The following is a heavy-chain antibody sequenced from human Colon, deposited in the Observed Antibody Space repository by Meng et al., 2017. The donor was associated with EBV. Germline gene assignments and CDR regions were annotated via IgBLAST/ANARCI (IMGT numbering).Heavy chain of an antibody. Sequence: GRVQGAGAGVVKASEALCLRWAVSGGSISSVYWWTWVRQSPGKGLEWIGEIYHSGSTNYNPSLKSRVTISVDKSKNQFSLKLTSVTAADTAVYYCARGGYYSFDYWGQRTLVTASS. CDR1: GGSISSVYW. CDR2: IYHSGST. CDR3: ARGGYYSFDY. J-gene: IGHJ4*02. V-gene: IGHV4-4*02. D-gene: IGHD5-18*01.